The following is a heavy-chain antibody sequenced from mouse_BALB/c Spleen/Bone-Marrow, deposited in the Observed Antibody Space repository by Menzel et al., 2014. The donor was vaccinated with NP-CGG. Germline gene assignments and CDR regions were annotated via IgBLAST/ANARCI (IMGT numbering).Heavy chain of an antibody. V-gene: IGHV5-6-5*01. J-gene: IGHJ1*01. Sequence: EVQLQQSGGGLVKPGGSLKLSCAVSGFTFSRYAMSWVRQTPEKRLEWVASISSGGSTYYPDSVKGRFTISRDNARNILYLQMSSLRSEDTAMYYCARGYHDSNYDWFFDAWGAGTTVTVSS. CDR3: ARGYHDSNYDWFFDA. CDR2: ISSGGST. CDR1: GFTFSRYA. D-gene: IGHD1-1*01.